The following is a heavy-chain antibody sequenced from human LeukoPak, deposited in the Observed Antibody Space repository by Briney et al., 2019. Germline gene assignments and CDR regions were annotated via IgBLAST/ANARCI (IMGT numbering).Heavy chain of an antibody. CDR1: GFTFNNYA. V-gene: IGHV3-23*01. CDR2: ISGSGGST. Sequence: GGSLRLPCAASGFTFNNYAMSWVRQAPGKGLEWISTISGSGGSTYYADSVRGRFVISRDNSKNTVYLQMNSLRAEDTAIYYCAKRIGSCNSISCLYFDYWGQGALVTVSS. J-gene: IGHJ4*02. D-gene: IGHD2-2*01. CDR3: AKRIGSCNSISCLYFDY.